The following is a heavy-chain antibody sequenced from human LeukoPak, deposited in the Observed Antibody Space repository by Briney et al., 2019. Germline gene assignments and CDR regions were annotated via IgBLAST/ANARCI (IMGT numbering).Heavy chain of an antibody. CDR2: IVVGSGNT. V-gene: IGHV1-58*02. CDR1: GFTFTSSA. Sequence: SVKVSCKASGFTFTSSAMQWVRQARGQRLEWIGWIVVGSGNTNYAQKFQERVTITRDMSTSTAYMELSSLRSEDTAVYYCARDQAVTTWLDVWGKGTTVTVSS. J-gene: IGHJ6*04. D-gene: IGHD4-11*01. CDR3: ARDQAVTTWLDV.